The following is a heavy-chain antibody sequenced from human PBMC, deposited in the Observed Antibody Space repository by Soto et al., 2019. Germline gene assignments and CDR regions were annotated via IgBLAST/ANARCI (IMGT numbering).Heavy chain of an antibody. V-gene: IGHV4-59*01. Sequence: LSLTCTVSGGSISSYYWSWIRQPPGKGLEWIGYVYYAGATNYNPSLESRVTISPDTSRNQFSLNLRSVTAADTAVYYCARVMGDWGTYYYYYGMDVWGQGTTVTVSS. CDR2: VYYAGAT. D-gene: IGHD3-16*01. J-gene: IGHJ6*02. CDR3: ARVMGDWGTYYYYYGMDV. CDR1: GGSISSYY.